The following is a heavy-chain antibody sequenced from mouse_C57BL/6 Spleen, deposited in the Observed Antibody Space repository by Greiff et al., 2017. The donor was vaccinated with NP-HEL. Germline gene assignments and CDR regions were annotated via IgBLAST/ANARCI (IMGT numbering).Heavy chain of an antibody. D-gene: IGHD1-1*01. CDR3: ARDYYGSWAY. CDR2: ISYDGSN. V-gene: IGHV3-6*01. CDR1: GYSITSGYY. J-gene: IGHJ3*01. Sequence: EVKLVESGPGLVKPSQSLSLTCSVTGYSITSGYYWNWIRQFPGNKLEWMGYISYDGSNNYNPSRKNRISITRDTSKNQFFLKLNSVTTEDTATYYCARDYYGSWAYWGQGTLVTVSA.